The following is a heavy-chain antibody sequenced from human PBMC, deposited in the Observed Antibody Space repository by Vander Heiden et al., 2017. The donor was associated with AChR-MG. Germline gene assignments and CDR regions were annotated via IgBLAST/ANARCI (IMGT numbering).Heavy chain of an antibody. CDR3: AHRGFTMVRGVIGGSNWFDP. CDR2: IYWDDDK. Sequence: QITLKESGPTLVKPTQTLTLTCTFSGFSLSTSGVGVGWIRQPPGKALEWLALIYWDDDKRYRPCLKSRLTITKDTSKNQVVLTMTNMDPVDTATYYCAHRGFTMVRGVIGGSNWFDPWGQGTLVTVSS. V-gene: IGHV2-5*02. J-gene: IGHJ5*02. D-gene: IGHD3-10*01. CDR1: GFSLSTSGVG.